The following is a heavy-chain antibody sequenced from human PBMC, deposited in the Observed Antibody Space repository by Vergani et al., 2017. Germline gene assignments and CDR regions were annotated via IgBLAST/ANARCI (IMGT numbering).Heavy chain of an antibody. D-gene: IGHD6-13*01. CDR3: AREIIAAAGTYYFDY. CDR1: GFTFSSYS. CDR2: ISSSSSYI. J-gene: IGHJ4*02. V-gene: IGHV3-21*01. Sequence: EVLLVESGGGLVKPGGSLRLSCAASGFTFSSYSMNWVCPAPGKGLEWVSSISSSSSYIYYADSVKGRFTISRDNAKNSLYLQMNSLRAEDTAVYYCAREIIAAAGTYYFDYWGQGTLVTVSS.